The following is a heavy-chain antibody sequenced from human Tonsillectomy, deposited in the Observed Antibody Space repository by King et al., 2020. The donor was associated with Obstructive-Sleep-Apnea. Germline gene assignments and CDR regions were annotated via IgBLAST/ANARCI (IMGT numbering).Heavy chain of an antibody. Sequence: QLQESGPGLVKPPETLSLTCTVSGGSISSSSYYWGWIRQPPGKGLEWIGSIYYSGSTYYNPSLKSRVTISVDTSKNQFSLKLSSVTAADTAVYYCARDLAVPAAITGDYPYYYYGMDVWGQGTTVTVSS. CDR3: ARDLAVPAAITGDYPYYYYGMDV. D-gene: IGHD2-2*01. CDR2: IYYSGST. V-gene: IGHV4-39*07. CDR1: GGSISSSSYY. J-gene: IGHJ6*02.